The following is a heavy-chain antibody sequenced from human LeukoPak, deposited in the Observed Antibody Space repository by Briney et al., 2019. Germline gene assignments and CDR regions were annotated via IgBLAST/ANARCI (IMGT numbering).Heavy chain of an antibody. Sequence: GGSLRLSCAASGFTVSSNYMSWVRQAPGKGLEWVSVIYSGGSTYYADSVKGRFTISRDNSKNTLYLQMNSLRAEDTAVYYCASESVVVATVGVYYYGMDVWGQGTTVTVSS. CDR2: IYSGGST. CDR1: GFTVSSNY. J-gene: IGHJ6*02. CDR3: ASESVVVATVGVYYYGMDV. V-gene: IGHV3-66*01. D-gene: IGHD5-12*01.